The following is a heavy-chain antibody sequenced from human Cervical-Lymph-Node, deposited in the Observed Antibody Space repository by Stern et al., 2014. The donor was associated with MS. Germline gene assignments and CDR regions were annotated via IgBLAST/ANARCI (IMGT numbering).Heavy chain of an antibody. Sequence: QVQLQESGPGLVKPSGTLSLTCAVSGDSISSDNWWSWVRQPPGKGLEWIGEIHHSENTNYNPSLKSRLTVSIDKSKNNFSLRLNSVTAADTAVYYCARVSISGYDYFDPWGQGTLVTVSS. J-gene: IGHJ5*02. D-gene: IGHD5-12*01. CDR1: GDSISSDNW. CDR3: ARVSISGYDYFDP. CDR2: IHHSENT. V-gene: IGHV4-4*02.